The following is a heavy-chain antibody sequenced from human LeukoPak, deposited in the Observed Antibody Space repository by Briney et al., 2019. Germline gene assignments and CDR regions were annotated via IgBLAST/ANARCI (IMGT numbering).Heavy chain of an antibody. J-gene: IGHJ6*02. V-gene: IGHV4-59*01. CDR3: AREGTARYYHGMDV. Sequence: PSEILSLTCTVSGGSMSSYYWSWIRQPPGKGLEWIGYIYYSGSTNYNPSLKSRVTISVDTSKNQFSLKVSSVTAADTAVHYCAREGTARYYHGMDVWGQGITVTVSS. CDR1: GGSMSSYY. CDR2: IYYSGST. D-gene: IGHD6-6*01.